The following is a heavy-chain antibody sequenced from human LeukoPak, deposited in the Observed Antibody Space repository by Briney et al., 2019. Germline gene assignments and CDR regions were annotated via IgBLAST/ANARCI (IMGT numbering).Heavy chain of an antibody. CDR3: ARKRGACSSTSCYTYYYYGMDV. CDR2: INHSGST. Sequence: SETLSLTCAVYGGSFSGYYWSWIRQPPGKGLEWIGEINHSGSTNYNPSLKSRVTISVDTSKNQFSLKLSSVTAADTAVYYCARKRGACSSTSCYTYYYYGMDVWGQGTTVTVSS. V-gene: IGHV4-34*01. D-gene: IGHD2-2*01. CDR1: GGSFSGYY. J-gene: IGHJ6*02.